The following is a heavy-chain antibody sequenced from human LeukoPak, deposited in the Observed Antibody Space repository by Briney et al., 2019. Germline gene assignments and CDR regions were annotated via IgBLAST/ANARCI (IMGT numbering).Heavy chain of an antibody. Sequence: GGSLRLSCAASGFTFSTYAMSWVRQAPGKGLEWVSYISSSSSSIYYADSVKGRFTVSRDNAKNSLYLQMNSLRAEDTAMYYCTKGGSYFIAWGQGTLVTVSS. CDR1: GFTFSTYA. J-gene: IGHJ5*02. CDR3: TKGGSYFIA. CDR2: ISSSSSSI. D-gene: IGHD3-10*01. V-gene: IGHV3-48*04.